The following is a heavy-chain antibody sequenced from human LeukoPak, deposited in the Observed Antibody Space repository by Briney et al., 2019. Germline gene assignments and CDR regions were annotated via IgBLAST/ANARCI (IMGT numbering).Heavy chain of an antibody. V-gene: IGHV1-8*01. Sequence: GASVKVSCKASGYTFTSHDINWLRQAPGQGLEWMGWMSPHSGNTGYAQKFQGRVTMTRNTSISTAYMELSSLRSEDAAVYYCASTGMAAHSLDYWGQGTLVTVSS. CDR2: MSPHSGNT. J-gene: IGHJ4*02. CDR3: ASTGMAAHSLDY. CDR1: GYTFTSHD. D-gene: IGHD6-25*01.